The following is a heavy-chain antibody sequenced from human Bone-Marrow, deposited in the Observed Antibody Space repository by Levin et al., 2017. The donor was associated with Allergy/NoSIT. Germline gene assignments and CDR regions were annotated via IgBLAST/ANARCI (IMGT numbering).Heavy chain of an antibody. CDR1: GFTFSSYA. Sequence: SGGSLRLSCAASGFTFSSYAMHWVRQAPGKGLEWVAVISYDGSNKYYADSVKGRFTISRDNSKNTLYLQMNSLRAEDTAVYYCARDPQPEIAAPYPTLDYWGQGTLVTVSS. J-gene: IGHJ4*02. CDR3: ARDPQPEIAAPYPTLDY. CDR2: ISYDGSNK. D-gene: IGHD2-15*01. V-gene: IGHV3-30-3*01.